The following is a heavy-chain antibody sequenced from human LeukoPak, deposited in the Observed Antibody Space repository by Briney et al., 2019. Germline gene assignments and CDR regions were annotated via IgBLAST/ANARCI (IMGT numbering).Heavy chain of an antibody. CDR2: IYYSGDT. CDR1: RGSISGYS. V-gene: IGHV4-59*04. D-gene: IGHD3-22*01. Sequence: PSETLSLTCTVSRGSISGYSWSWIRQSPGGGLEWIGYIYYSGDTAYNPSLRSRVTLSVDTSKNQFSLQLRSVTAADTAVYYCLYDSSGYYHFDYWGQGTLVTVSS. J-gene: IGHJ4*02. CDR3: LYDSSGYYHFDY.